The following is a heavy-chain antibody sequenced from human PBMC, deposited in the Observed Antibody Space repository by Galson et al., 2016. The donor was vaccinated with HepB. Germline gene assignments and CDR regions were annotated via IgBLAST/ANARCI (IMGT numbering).Heavy chain of an antibody. D-gene: IGHD3-16*01. CDR1: GGTFNTDA. V-gene: IGHV1-69*13. Sequence: SVKVSCKASGGTFNTDATSWVRQAPGQGLEWMGWRIPIFGTPNYAQKFQGRVTITADEPTSTAYMELCSLRSEDTAVYYCARDKLKLSLGQYTYYGMDVWGQGTTVTVSS. CDR3: ARDKLKLSLGQYTYYGMDV. CDR2: RIPIFGTP. J-gene: IGHJ6*02.